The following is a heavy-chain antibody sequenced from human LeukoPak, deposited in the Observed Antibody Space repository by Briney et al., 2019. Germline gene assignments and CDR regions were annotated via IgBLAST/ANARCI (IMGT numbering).Heavy chain of an antibody. V-gene: IGHV1-69*13. D-gene: IGHD5-18*01. J-gene: IGHJ3*02. Sequence: SVKVSRMASGGTFSSYAISWVRPAPGQGLEWMGGIIPVFGTANYAQKFQGRVTITADESTSTAYMELSSLRSEDTAVYYCATDLPDSYGYFVDGVGAFDIWGQGTMVTVSS. CDR2: IIPVFGTA. CDR3: ATDLPDSYGYFVDGVGAFDI. CDR1: GGTFSSYA.